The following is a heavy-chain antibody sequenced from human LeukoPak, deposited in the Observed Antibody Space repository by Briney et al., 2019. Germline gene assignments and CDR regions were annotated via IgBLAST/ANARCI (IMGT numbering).Heavy chain of an antibody. CDR2: IYYSGST. CDR1: GGSISSYY. Sequence: SETLSLTCTVSGGSISSYYWSWIRQPPGKGLEWIGYIYYSGSTNYNPSLKSRVTISVDTSKNQFSLKLSSVSAADTAVYYCASHEYDAFDIWGQGTMVTVSS. D-gene: IGHD6-6*01. CDR3: ASHEYDAFDI. J-gene: IGHJ3*02. V-gene: IGHV4-59*01.